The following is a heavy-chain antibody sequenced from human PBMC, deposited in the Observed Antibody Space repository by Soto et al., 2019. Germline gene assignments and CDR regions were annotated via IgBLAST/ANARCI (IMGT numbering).Heavy chain of an antibody. V-gene: IGHV3-23*01. J-gene: IGHJ5*02. D-gene: IGHD6-19*01. CDR1: GFTFSSYA. Sequence: TGGSLRLSCAASGFTFSSYAMNWVRQAPGKGLELVSAISGSGGSTYYADSVKGRFTISRDNSKNTLYLQTNSLRAEDTAVYYCAKSVAGNHAKWFDPWGQGTMVTV. CDR2: ISGSGGST. CDR3: AKSVAGNHAKWFDP.